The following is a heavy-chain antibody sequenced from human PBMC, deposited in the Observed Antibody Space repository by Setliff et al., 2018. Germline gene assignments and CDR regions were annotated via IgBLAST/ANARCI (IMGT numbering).Heavy chain of an antibody. J-gene: IGHJ4*02. CDR3: ARVPYSGYDHLTRYFDY. CDR2: IFYSGST. Sequence: ASETLSLTCTVSGGSISRGDYYWSWIRQPPGEGLEWIGYIFYSGSTYYNPSLKSRVTTSVDTSKNQFSLKLSSVTAADTAVYYCARVPYSGYDHLTRYFDYWGQGSLVTVS. V-gene: IGHV4-30-4*08. CDR1: GGSISRGDYY. D-gene: IGHD5-12*01.